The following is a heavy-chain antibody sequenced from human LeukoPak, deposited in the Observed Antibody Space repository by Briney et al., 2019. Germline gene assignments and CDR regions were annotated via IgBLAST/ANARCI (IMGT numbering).Heavy chain of an antibody. J-gene: IGHJ4*02. CDR3: VSERTGTGGGNY. V-gene: IGHV1-2*02. D-gene: IGHD1/OR15-1a*01. Sequence: GASVKVSCKASGYTFTSYGISWVRQAPGQGLEWMGYINPNSGATNYAQKFQGRVTMTRDTSIGTGYMELSSLRSDDTALYYCVSERTGTGGGNYWGQGTLVTVSS. CDR2: INPNSGAT. CDR1: GYTFTSYG.